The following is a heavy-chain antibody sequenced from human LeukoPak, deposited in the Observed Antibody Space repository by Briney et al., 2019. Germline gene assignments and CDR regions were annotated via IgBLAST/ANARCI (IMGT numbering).Heavy chain of an antibody. CDR1: GGSISSYY. V-gene: IGHV4-34*01. J-gene: IGHJ4*02. CDR3: ARAGIVGATFAVDY. Sequence: PSETLSLTCTVSGGSISSYYWSWIRQPPGKGLEWIGEINHSGSTNYNPSLKSRVTISVDTSKNQFSLKLSSVTAADTAVYYCARAGIVGATFAVDYWGQGTLVTVSS. CDR2: INHSGST. D-gene: IGHD1-26*01.